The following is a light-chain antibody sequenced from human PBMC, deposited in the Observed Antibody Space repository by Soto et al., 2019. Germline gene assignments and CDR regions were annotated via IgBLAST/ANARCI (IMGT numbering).Light chain of an antibody. CDR2: DAS. CDR3: QQYNTYPFT. V-gene: IGKV1-16*02. Sequence: DIQMTQSPSSLSASVGDRVTITCRASQGIRQYLAWFQQKPVKAPKSLIYDASSLHSGVPSKFSGSGSGTDFTLTISSLQPEDFATYYCQQYNTYPFTFGPGTKVEIK. CDR1: QGIRQY. J-gene: IGKJ3*01.